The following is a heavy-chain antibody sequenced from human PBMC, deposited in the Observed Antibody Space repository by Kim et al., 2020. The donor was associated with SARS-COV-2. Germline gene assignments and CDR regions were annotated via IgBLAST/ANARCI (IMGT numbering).Heavy chain of an antibody. Sequence: GGSLRLSCAASGFTFSSYGMHWVRQAPGKGLEWVAVIWYDGSNKYYADSVKGRFTISRDNSKNTLYLQMNSLRAEDTAVYYCARDRTFGEPQGIYYGMDVWGQGTTVTVSS. J-gene: IGHJ6*02. CDR1: GFTFSSYG. D-gene: IGHD3-10*01. V-gene: IGHV3-33*01. CDR2: IWYDGSNK. CDR3: ARDRTFGEPQGIYYGMDV.